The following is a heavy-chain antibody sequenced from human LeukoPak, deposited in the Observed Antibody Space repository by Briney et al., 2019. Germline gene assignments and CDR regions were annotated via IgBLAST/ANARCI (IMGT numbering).Heavy chain of an antibody. J-gene: IGHJ3*02. D-gene: IGHD3-22*01. Sequence: SETLSLTCAVYGGSFSGYYWSWIRQPPGKGLEWIGEINRSGSTNYNPSLKSRVTISVDTSKNQFSLKLSSVTAADTAVYYCARVPSRSPYYYDSSGYYRNDAFDIRGQGTMVTVSS. CDR1: GGSFSGYY. V-gene: IGHV4-34*01. CDR3: ARVPSRSPYYYDSSGYYRNDAFDI. CDR2: INRSGST.